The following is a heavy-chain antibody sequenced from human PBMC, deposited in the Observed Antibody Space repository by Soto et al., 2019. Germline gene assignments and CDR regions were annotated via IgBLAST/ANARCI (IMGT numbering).Heavy chain of an antibody. Sequence: SETLSLTCSVSGGSIRSNIYYWDWIRQPPGKGLEWIATVHYSGSTYYTPSLKNRVTISADTSNNQFSLRLNSVTAADTAVYYCARQHYYDSSGYYTWNWGQGTLVTVSS. J-gene: IGHJ4*02. D-gene: IGHD3-22*01. CDR1: GGSIRSNIYY. CDR2: VHYSGST. CDR3: ARQHYYDSSGYYTWN. V-gene: IGHV4-39*01.